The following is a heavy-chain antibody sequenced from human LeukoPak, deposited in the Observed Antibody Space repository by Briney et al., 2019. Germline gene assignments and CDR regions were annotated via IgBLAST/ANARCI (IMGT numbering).Heavy chain of an antibody. CDR1: GYTFTSHD. CDR2: MNPNSGNA. D-gene: IGHD6-25*01. V-gene: IGHV1-8*01. CDR3: ARDNSARGANWFDP. Sequence: ASVKVSRKASGYTFTSHDINWVRQAAGQGLEWMGWMNPNSGNAGYAQKFQGRVTMTRDTSINTAYMELYSLTSEDTAVYYCARDNSARGANWFDPWGQGTLVTVSS. J-gene: IGHJ5*02.